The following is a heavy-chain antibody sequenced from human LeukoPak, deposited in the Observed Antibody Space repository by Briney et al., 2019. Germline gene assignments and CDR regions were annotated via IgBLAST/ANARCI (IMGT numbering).Heavy chain of an antibody. CDR2: ISGSGGST. CDR1: GFTFSSYA. V-gene: IGHV3-23*01. Sequence: GGSLRLSCAASGFTFSSYAMSWVRQAPGKGLEWVSAISGSGGSTYYADSVKGRFTISRDNRKNTLYLQMNSLRAEDTAVYYCAKDLILMVATSPFDYWGQGTLVTVSS. J-gene: IGHJ4*02. CDR3: AKDLILMVATSPFDY. D-gene: IGHD5-12*01.